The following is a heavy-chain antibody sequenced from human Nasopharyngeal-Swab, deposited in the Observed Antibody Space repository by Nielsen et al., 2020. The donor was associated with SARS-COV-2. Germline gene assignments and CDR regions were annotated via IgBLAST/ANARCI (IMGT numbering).Heavy chain of an antibody. D-gene: IGHD3-22*01. CDR1: GFTFSTYA. J-gene: IGHJ3*02. V-gene: IGHV3-33*01. CDR3: ATDAPGSGFALDT. Sequence: GKSLKISCAASGFTFSTYAMHWVRQAPGKGLEWVTFIWYDGSNKEYADAVKGRFTISRDNSKNTVFLQMNSLRVEDTAVYYCATDAPGSGFALDTWGQGTMVTVLS. CDR2: IWYDGSNK.